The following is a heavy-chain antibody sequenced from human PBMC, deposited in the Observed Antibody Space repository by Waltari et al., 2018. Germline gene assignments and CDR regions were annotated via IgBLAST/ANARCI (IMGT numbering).Heavy chain of an antibody. CDR3: ATERTGSHDY. Sequence: EVQLVESGRGLVNPGGSLRLSCAASGFTCSTPYLNWVRQAEGKGLEWVGLVKSKTDGGTTEYAAPVKGRFTISRDDSKDTAYLQMNSLRIEDTAVYYCATERTGSHDYWGQGTLVTVSS. V-gene: IGHV3-15*01. CDR1: GFTCSTPY. D-gene: IGHD1-26*01. CDR2: VKSKTDGGTT. J-gene: IGHJ4*02.